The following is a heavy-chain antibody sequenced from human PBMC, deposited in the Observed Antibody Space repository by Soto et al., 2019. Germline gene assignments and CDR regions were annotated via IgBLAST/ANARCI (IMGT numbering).Heavy chain of an antibody. CDR2: IIPFLGVT. J-gene: IGHJ4*02. D-gene: IGHD4-4*01. Sequence: QVQLVQSGAEVKKPGSSVKVSCTASGGTFSPYTVNWVRQAPGQGLEWMGRIIPFLGVTNYAQKFQARVTLTADTSTTTAYMELSGLRFEDTAVYYCARDWVSTVSTWSFGAFWGRGTLVTVSS. V-gene: IGHV1-69*08. CDR3: ARDWVSTVSTWSFGAF. CDR1: GGTFSPYT.